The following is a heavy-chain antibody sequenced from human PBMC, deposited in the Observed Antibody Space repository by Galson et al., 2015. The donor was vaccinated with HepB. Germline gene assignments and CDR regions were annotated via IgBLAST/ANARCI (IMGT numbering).Heavy chain of an antibody. Sequence: SVKVSCKASGYTFTNYGITWVRQAPGQGLEWMGWISPSTGNTNYAEKFQGRVTMTTDTSTTPAYVDLRNLRSDDTAVYYCARSGVFGFGEDWGQGTLVTVSS. V-gene: IGHV1-18*04. CDR1: GYTFTNYG. D-gene: IGHD3-10*01. CDR3: ARSGVFGFGED. J-gene: IGHJ4*02. CDR2: ISPSTGNT.